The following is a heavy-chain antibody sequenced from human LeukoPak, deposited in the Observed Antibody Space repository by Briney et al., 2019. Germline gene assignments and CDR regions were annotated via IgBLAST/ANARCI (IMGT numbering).Heavy chain of an antibody. Sequence: ASVKVSCKASGYTFTGYYMHWVRQAPGQGLEWMGWINPNSGGTNYAQKLQGRVTMTRDTSISTAYMELSRLRSDDTAVYYCARDSYDSSGFDYWGQGTLVTVSS. CDR2: INPNSGGT. CDR1: GYTFTGYY. V-gene: IGHV1-2*02. D-gene: IGHD3-22*01. CDR3: ARDSYDSSGFDY. J-gene: IGHJ4*02.